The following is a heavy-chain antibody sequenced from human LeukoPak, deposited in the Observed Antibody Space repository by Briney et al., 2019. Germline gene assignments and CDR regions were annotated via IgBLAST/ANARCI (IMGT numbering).Heavy chain of an antibody. J-gene: IGHJ4*02. CDR3: SEGLDY. CDR2: IASTADGGTT. CDR1: GFTFSYVW. V-gene: IGHV3-15*04. Sequence: GGSLRLSCAASGFTFSYVWMSWVRQAPGKGLEWVARIASTADGGTTEYAAPVKGRFTISRDDSKSILYLQMNGLKTEDTALYFCSEGLDYWGQGTLGTVS.